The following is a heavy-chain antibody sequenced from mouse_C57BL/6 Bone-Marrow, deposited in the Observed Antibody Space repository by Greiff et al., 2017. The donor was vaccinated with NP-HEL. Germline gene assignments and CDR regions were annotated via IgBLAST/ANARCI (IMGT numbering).Heavy chain of an antibody. V-gene: IGHV1-64*01. CDR3: ARPITTVVDLYAMDY. D-gene: IGHD1-1*01. CDR1: GYTFTSYW. Sequence: QVQLQQSGAELVKPGASVKLSCKASGYTFTSYWMHWVKQRPGQGLEWIGMIHPNSGSTNYNEKFKSKATLTVDKSSSTAYMQLSSLTSEDSAVYYCARPITTVVDLYAMDYWGQGTSVTVSS. CDR2: IHPNSGST. J-gene: IGHJ4*01.